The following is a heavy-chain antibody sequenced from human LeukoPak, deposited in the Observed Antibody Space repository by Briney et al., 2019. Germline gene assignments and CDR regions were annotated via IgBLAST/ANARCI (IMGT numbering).Heavy chain of an antibody. Sequence: GGSLRLSCAASGFTFSSYAMHWVRQAPGKGLEWVAVISYDGSNKYYADSVKGRFTISRDNAKNSLYLQMNSLRAADTAVYYCASLPKGRRFDYGDYVLRGYVWGKGTTVTVSS. J-gene: IGHJ6*04. D-gene: IGHD4-17*01. CDR2: ISYDGSNK. CDR1: GFTFSSYA. V-gene: IGHV3-30-3*01. CDR3: ASLPKGRRFDYGDYVLRGYV.